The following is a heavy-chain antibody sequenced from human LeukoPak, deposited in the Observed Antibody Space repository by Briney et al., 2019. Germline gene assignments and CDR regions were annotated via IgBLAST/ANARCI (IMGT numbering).Heavy chain of an antibody. CDR3: GRVEMATSKDY. Sequence: ASVKVSCKASGYTFTSYGISWVRQAPGQGLEWMGWISPYNGDTNYAQKLQGRVTMTTDTSTSTAYMELRSLRSDDTAVYFCGRVEMATSKDYWGQGTLVTVSS. CDR2: ISPYNGDT. D-gene: IGHD5-24*01. V-gene: IGHV1-18*01. CDR1: GYTFTSYG. J-gene: IGHJ4*02.